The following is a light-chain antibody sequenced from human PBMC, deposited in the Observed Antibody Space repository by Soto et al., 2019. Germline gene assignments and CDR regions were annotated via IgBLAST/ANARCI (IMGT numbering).Light chain of an antibody. CDR3: MQRVEFPWT. J-gene: IGKJ1*01. CDR1: QSLLDSADGNTY. V-gene: IGKV2-40*01. Sequence: DIVMTQTPLSLPVTPGEPASISCRSSQSLLDSADGNTYLEWYLQKPGQSPQLLIYTASYRASGVPDRFSGSGSGTDFTLKISRVESEDVGIYYCMQRVEFPWTFGQGTRVEIK. CDR2: TAS.